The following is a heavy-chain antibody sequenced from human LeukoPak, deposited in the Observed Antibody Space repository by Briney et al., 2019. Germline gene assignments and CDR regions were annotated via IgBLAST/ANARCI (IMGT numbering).Heavy chain of an antibody. CDR3: ARGPPIPLGGFGKIWFDP. D-gene: IGHD3-10*01. J-gene: IGHJ5*02. CDR1: GGSISSSSYY. CDR2: IYYSGST. Sequence: SETLSLTCTVSGGSISSSSYYWGWIRQPPGKWLEWIGSIYYSGSTYYNPSLKSRVTISVDTSKNQFSLKLSSVTAADTAVYYCARGPPIPLGGFGKIWFDPWGQGTLVTVSS. V-gene: IGHV4-39*07.